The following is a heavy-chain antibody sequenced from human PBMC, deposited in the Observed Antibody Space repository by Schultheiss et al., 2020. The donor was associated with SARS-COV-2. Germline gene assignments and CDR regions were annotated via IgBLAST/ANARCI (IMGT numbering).Heavy chain of an antibody. Sequence: GESLKISCAASGFTFSSYSMNWVRQAPGKGLEWVSSISSSSSYIYYADSVKGRFTISRDNAKNSLYLQMNSLRAEDTAVYYCARVSPFGELLIGYYYYMDVWGKGTTVTVSS. CDR3: ARVSPFGELLIGYYYYMDV. CDR1: GFTFSSYS. CDR2: ISSSSSYI. V-gene: IGHV3-21*01. J-gene: IGHJ6*03. D-gene: IGHD3-10*01.